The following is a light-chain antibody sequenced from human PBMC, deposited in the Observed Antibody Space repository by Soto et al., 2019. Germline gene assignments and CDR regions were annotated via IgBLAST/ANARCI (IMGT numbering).Light chain of an antibody. J-gene: IGKJ5*01. CDR2: DAS. CDR3: QQRSNWPPIT. CDR1: QSVSSY. V-gene: IGKV3-11*01. Sequence: EIVLTQSPATLSLSPGERATLSCRASQSVSSYLAWYPQKPGQAPRLLVYDASNRATGIPARFSGSGSGTDFTLTTSSLEPEDFAVYYCQQRSNWPPITFGPGTRLESK.